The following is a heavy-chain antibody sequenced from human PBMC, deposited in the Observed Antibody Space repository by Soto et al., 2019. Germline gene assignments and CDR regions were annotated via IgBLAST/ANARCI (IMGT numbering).Heavy chain of an antibody. Sequence: SETLSLTCTVSGGSISSSSYYWGWIRQPPGKGLEWIGSCYYSGSTYYNPSLKSRIIISVDTSKNQFSLNLSSVTAADTAVYYCVRQAYCINAVCYLGAISYWVPGTLVTVYS. J-gene: IGHJ1*01. D-gene: IGHD2-8*01. CDR2: CYYSGST. CDR3: VRQAYCINAVCYLGAISY. CDR1: GGSISSSSYY. V-gene: IGHV4-39*01.